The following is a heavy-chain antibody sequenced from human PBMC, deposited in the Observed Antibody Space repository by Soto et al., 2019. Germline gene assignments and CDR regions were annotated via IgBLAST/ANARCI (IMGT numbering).Heavy chain of an antibody. D-gene: IGHD6-13*01. J-gene: IGHJ4*02. CDR2: IIPILGIA. Sequence: QVQLVQSGAEVKKPGSSVKVSCKASGGTFSSYTISWVRQAPGQGLEWMGRIIPILGIANYAQKFQGRVTSTAEKFTSTAYMELSSLRSAGKAVYYCSRGDGYSSSGPPVTVDYWGQGTLVTVSS. CDR1: GGTFSSYT. V-gene: IGHV1-69*02. CDR3: SRGDGYSSSGPPVTVDY.